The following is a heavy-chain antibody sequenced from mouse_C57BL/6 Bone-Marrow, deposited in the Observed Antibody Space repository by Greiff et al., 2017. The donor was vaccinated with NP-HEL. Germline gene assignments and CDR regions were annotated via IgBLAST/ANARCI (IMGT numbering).Heavy chain of an antibody. CDR1: GYTFTSYW. V-gene: IGHV1-50*01. CDR2: IDPSDSYT. CDR3: APGAFDY. D-gene: IGHD4-1*01. Sequence: QVQLQQPGAELVKPGASVKLSCKASGYTFTSYWMQWVKQRPGQGLEWIGEIDPSDSYTNYNQKFKGKATLTVDTSSSTAYMQLSSLTSEDSAVYYCAPGAFDYWGQGTTLTVFS. J-gene: IGHJ2*01.